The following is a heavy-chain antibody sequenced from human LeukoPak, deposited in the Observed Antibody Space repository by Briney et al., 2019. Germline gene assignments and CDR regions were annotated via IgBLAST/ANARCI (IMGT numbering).Heavy chain of an antibody. V-gene: IGHV1-69*13. CDR1: GGTFSSYA. D-gene: IGHD3-3*01. CDR2: IIPIFGTA. CDR3: ARGPEEARVA. Sequence: ASVKVSCKASGGTFSSYAFSWVRQAPGQGLEWMGGIIPIFGTANYAQKFQGRVTITADESTSTAYMELSSLRSEDTAVYYCARGPEEARVAWGQGTLVTVSS. J-gene: IGHJ4*02.